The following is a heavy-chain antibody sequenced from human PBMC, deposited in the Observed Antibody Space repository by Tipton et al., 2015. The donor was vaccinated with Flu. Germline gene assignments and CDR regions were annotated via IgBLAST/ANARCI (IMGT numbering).Heavy chain of an antibody. CDR2: IYYSGST. Sequence: TLSLTCTVSGGSISSYYWSWIRQPPGEGLECIGYIYYSGSTNYNPSLKSRVTISVDTSKNQFSLKLSSVTAADTAVYYCARGINDLTGPRFDYWGQGTLVTVSS. D-gene: IGHD3-9*01. CDR3: ARGINDLTGPRFDY. J-gene: IGHJ4*02. CDR1: GGSISSYY. V-gene: IGHV4-59*01.